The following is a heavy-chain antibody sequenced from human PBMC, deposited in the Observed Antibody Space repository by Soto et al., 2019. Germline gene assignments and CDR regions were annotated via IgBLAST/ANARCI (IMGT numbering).Heavy chain of an antibody. D-gene: IGHD3-16*02. CDR2: IYYSGST. CDR1: GGSISSSSYY. J-gene: IGHJ4*02. CDR3: ARQKYDYIWGSYRAYIFDY. V-gene: IGHV4-39*01. Sequence: QLQLQESGPGLVKPSETLSLTCTVSGGSISSSSYYWGWIRQPPGKGLEWIGSIYYSGSTYYNPSLKSRVTISVDTSKNQFSLKLSSVTAADTAVYYCARQKYDYIWGSYRAYIFDYWGQGTLVTVSS.